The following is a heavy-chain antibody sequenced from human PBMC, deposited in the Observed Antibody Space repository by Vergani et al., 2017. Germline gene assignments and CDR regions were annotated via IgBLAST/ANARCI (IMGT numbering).Heavy chain of an antibody. Sequence: QVQLVQSGAEVKKPGSSVKVSCKASGGTFSSYTISWVRQAPGQGLEWMGRIIPILGIANYAQKFQGRVTITADKSTSTAYMELSSLRSEDTAVYYWASFCSSTSCFYFDYWGQGTLVTVSS. CDR3: ASFCSSTSCFYFDY. CDR2: IIPILGIA. J-gene: IGHJ4*02. V-gene: IGHV1-69*02. D-gene: IGHD2-2*01. CDR1: GGTFSSYT.